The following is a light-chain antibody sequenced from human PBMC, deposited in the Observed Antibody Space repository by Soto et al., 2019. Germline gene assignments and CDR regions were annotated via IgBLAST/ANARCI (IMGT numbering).Light chain of an antibody. J-gene: IGKJ4*01. Sequence: DLQLTQSPSFLSASVGDRVTITCRASQGISSYLAWYQQKPGKAPKLLIYAASTLQSGVPSRFSGSGSATEFTLTISSLQPEDFATYYCQQLNSSSLTFGGGTKVEIK. V-gene: IGKV1-9*01. CDR1: QGISSY. CDR3: QQLNSSSLT. CDR2: AAS.